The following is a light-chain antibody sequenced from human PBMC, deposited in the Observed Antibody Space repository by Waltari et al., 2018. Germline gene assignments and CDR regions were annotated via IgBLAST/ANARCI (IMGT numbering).Light chain of an antibody. Sequence: DVQVTQSPSSLSAAAGDRVTITCRASQGIASYLAWYQQEPGRVPTLLIYDASTLRSGVPSRFSSSGSGTDFTLTITSLQPEDVATYYCQMYNGAPRTFGQGTKVEI. CDR3: QMYNGAPRT. CDR2: DAS. CDR1: QGIASY. J-gene: IGKJ1*01. V-gene: IGKV1-27*01.